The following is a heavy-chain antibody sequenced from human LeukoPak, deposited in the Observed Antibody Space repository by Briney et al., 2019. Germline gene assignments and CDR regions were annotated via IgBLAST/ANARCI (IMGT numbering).Heavy chain of an antibody. V-gene: IGHV1-2*02. D-gene: IGHD6-13*01. CDR2: INPNSGGT. CDR1: GYTFTGYY. J-gene: IGHJ4*02. CDR3: ARGCSGSGERGAGVFLGGDY. Sequence: GASVKVSCKASGYTFTGYYMHWVRQAPGQGLEWMGWINPNSGGTNYAQKFQGRVTMTRDTSISTAYMELSRLRSDDTAVYYCARGCSGSGERGAGVFLGGDYWGQGTLVTVSS.